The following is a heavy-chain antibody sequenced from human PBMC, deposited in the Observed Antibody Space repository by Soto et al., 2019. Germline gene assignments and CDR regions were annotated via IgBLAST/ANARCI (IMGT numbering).Heavy chain of an antibody. Sequence: ASVKVSCKASGYTFTSYDIKWVRQATGQGLEWMGWMNPNSGNTGYAQKFQGRVTMTRNTSISTAYMELSSLRSEDTAVYYCARGTGITMVRGVIVGYYMDVWGKGTTVTVSS. D-gene: IGHD3-10*01. V-gene: IGHV1-8*01. J-gene: IGHJ6*03. CDR1: GYTFTSYD. CDR3: ARGTGITMVRGVIVGYYMDV. CDR2: MNPNSGNT.